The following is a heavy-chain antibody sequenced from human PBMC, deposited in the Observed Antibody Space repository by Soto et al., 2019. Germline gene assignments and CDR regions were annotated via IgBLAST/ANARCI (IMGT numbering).Heavy chain of an antibody. CDR1: GFTFGAYS. CDR2: LWYDGTKE. CDR3: VRGASLNFDY. J-gene: IGHJ4*02. D-gene: IGHD1-26*01. V-gene: IGHV3-33*01. Sequence: PGGSLRLSCAASGFTFGAYSMHWVRQAPGKGLEWVAVLWYDGTKEYYAESVKGRFTISRDNSKNTLYLQMNSLRAEDTAVYYCVRGASLNFDYWGQGTLVTVSS.